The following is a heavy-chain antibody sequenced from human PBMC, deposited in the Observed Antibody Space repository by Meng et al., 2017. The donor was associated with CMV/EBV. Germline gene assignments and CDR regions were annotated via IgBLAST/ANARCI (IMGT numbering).Heavy chain of an antibody. J-gene: IGHJ3*02. CDR1: GFTFSSYE. CDR2: ISSSGSTI. CDR3: AREGSSADAFDI. D-gene: IGHD6-6*01. V-gene: IGHV3-48*03. Sequence: GGSLRLSCAASGFTFSSYEMNWVRQAPGKGLEWVSYISSSGSTIYYADSVKGRFTISRDNAKNSLYLQMNSLRAEDTAVYYCAREGSSADAFDIWGQGTTVTVSS.